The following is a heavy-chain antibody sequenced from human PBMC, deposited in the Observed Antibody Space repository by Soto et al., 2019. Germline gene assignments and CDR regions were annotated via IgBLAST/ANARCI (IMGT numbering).Heavy chain of an antibody. CDR1: GFTFSNAW. Sequence: EVQLVESGGGLVKPGGSLRLSCAASGFTFSNAWMNWVRQAPGKGLEWVGRIKSKTDGGTTDYAAPVKGRFTISREDSKNTLYLQMNSLKTEDTAVYYCTTRSVVVVAAIVDYWGQGTLVTVSS. CDR3: TTRSVVVVAAIVDY. J-gene: IGHJ4*02. V-gene: IGHV3-15*07. D-gene: IGHD2-15*01. CDR2: IKSKTDGGTT.